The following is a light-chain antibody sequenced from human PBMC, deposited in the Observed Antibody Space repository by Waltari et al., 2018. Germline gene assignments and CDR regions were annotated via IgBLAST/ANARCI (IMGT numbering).Light chain of an antibody. V-gene: IGKV3-20*01. J-gene: IGKJ1*01. Sequence: EIVLTQSPGTPSLSPGETATLSCRASQSVRGTLAWYQQKPGQAPRLLIYGASSRATGIPDRFSGSGSGTDFSLTISRLEPEDFAVYYCQHYVRLPATFGQGTRVEIK. CDR1: QSVRGT. CDR3: QHYVRLPAT. CDR2: GAS.